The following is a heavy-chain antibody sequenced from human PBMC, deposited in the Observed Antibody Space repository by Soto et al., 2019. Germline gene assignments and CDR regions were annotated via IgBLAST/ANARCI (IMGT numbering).Heavy chain of an antibody. CDR3: AKDRTSYSY. V-gene: IGHV3-30*18. CDR2: ISYDGSNK. Sequence: GGSLRLSCAASGFTFSSYGMHWVRQAPGKGLEWVAVISYDGSNKYYADSVKGRFTISRDNSKNTLYLQMNSLRAEDTAVYYCAKDRTSYSYWGQGTLVTVSS. J-gene: IGHJ4*02. D-gene: IGHD1-7*01. CDR1: GFTFSSYG.